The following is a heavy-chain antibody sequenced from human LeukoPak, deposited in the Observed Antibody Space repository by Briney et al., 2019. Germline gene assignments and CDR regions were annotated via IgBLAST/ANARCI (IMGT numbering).Heavy chain of an antibody. V-gene: IGHV1-69*01. CDR3: ARLTIFGNGAFDI. J-gene: IGHJ3*02. CDR2: IIPIFGTA. D-gene: IGHD3-3*01. CDR1: GGTFSSYA. Sequence: GSSVKVSCKASGGTFSSYAISWVRQAPGQGLEWMGGIIPIFGTANYAQKFQGRVTITADESTSTAYMELSSLRSEDTAVYYCARLTIFGNGAFDIWGQGTMVIVSS.